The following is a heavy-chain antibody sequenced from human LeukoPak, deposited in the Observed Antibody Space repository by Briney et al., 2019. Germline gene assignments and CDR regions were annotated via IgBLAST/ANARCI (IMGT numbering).Heavy chain of an antibody. CDR3: AKAPYSSSPGSIDY. V-gene: IGHV3-23*01. Sequence: PGGSVRLSCAASGFTFNSYATIWVRQAPGKGLEWVSAISGSGGSTYYADSVKGRFTISRDNSKNTLYLQMNSLRAEDTAVYYCAKAPYSSSPGSIDYWGQGTLVTVSS. CDR2: ISGSGGST. J-gene: IGHJ4*02. D-gene: IGHD6-13*01. CDR1: GFTFNSYA.